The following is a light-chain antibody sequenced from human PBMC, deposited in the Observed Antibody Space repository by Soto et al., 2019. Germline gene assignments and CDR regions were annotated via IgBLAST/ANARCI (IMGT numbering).Light chain of an antibody. CDR2: GAS. J-gene: IGKJ1*01. CDR1: QSVAGSY. V-gene: IGKV3-20*01. Sequence: ESVLTQSPGTLSLSPGERATLSCRASQSVAGSYLAWYQQKPGQAPRLLIYGASSRATGIPDRFSGSGSGTDFTLTISRLEPEDFAVYSCHQYGDRMTFGQGTKVEIK. CDR3: HQYGDRMT.